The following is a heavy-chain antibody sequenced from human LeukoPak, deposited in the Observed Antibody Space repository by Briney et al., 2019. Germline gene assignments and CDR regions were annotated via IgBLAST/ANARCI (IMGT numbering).Heavy chain of an antibody. CDR3: ARDYGIFGGYYYYGMDV. V-gene: IGHV3-33*01. CDR2: IWYDGSNK. CDR1: GFTFSSYG. J-gene: IGHJ6*02. Sequence: GGSLRLSCAASGFTFSSYGMHWVRQAPGKGLEWVAVIWYDGSNKYYADSVKGRFTISRDNSKSTLYLQMNSLRAEDTAVYYCARDYGIFGGYYYYGMDVWGQGTTVTVSS. D-gene: IGHD3-3*01.